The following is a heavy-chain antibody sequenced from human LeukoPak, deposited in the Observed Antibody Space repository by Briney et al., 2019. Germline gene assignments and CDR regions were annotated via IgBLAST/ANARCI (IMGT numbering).Heavy chain of an antibody. CDR2: MNPNSGNT. D-gene: IGHD6-6*01. CDR1: GCTFTSYD. V-gene: IGHV1-8*01. Sequence: ASVKVSCKASGCTFTSYDINWVRQATGQGLEWMGWMNPNSGNTAYAQKFQGRGTMSRDTSISTAYMELSSLRSEDTAVYYCARLPKYSRPLDYWGQGTLVTVSS. J-gene: IGHJ4*02. CDR3: ARLPKYSRPLDY.